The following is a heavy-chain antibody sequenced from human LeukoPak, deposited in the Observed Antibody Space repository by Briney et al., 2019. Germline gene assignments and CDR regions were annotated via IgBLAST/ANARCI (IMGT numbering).Heavy chain of an antibody. CDR1: GYTFTGYY. D-gene: IGHD5/OR15-5a*01. CDR3: ARDGYPRSSVYYFDY. J-gene: IGHJ4*02. V-gene: IGHV1-2*02. CDR2: INPNSGGT. Sequence: ASVKVSCKASGYTFTGYYMHWVRQAPGQGLEWMGWINPNSGGTNYAQKFQGRVTMTRDTSISTAYMELSRLRSDDTAVYYCARDGYPRSSVYYFDYWGQGTLVTVSS.